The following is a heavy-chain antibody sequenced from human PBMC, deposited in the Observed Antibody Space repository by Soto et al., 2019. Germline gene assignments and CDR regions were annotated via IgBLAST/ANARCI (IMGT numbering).Heavy chain of an antibody. J-gene: IGHJ4*02. CDR3: ARDPAPSGWYDY. CDR2: INSDGSST. CDR1: GFSFSNYW. D-gene: IGHD6-19*01. V-gene: IGHV3-74*01. Sequence: GGSLRLSCVASGFSFSNYWMHWVRQVPGKGLVWVSRINSDGSSTSYADSVKGRFTISRDNAKSRLFLQMNSLRAEDTAVYYCARDPAPSGWYDYWGQGTLVTVSS.